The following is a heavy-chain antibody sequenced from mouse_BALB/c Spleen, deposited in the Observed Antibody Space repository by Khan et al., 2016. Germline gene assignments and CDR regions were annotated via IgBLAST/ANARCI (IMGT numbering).Heavy chain of an antibody. V-gene: IGHV1S135*01. CDR2: IDPYNGGT. Sequence: VQLQQSGPELVKPGASVKVSCKASGYAFTSYNMYWVKQSHGKSLEWIGYIDPYNGGTSYNQKFKGKATLTVDKSSSTAYMHLNSLTSEDSAVSYSARWRVDPLGYVDGWGAGTAVAVSS. CDR3: ARWRVDPLGYVDG. D-gene: IGHD1-1*01. J-gene: IGHJ1*01. CDR1: GYAFTSYN.